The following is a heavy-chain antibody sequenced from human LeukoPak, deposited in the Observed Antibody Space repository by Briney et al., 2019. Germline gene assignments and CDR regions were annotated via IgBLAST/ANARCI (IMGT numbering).Heavy chain of an antibody. J-gene: IGHJ5*02. Sequence: GGSLRLSCAASGFTFSNAWMSWVRQAPGKGLEWVGRIRSKTDGGTTDYAAPVKGRLTISRDDSTNTLYLHMNSLKTDDTAVYYCTTDYGHGTWGQGTLVTVSS. V-gene: IGHV3-15*01. CDR3: TTDYGHGT. CDR2: IRSKTDGGTT. CDR1: GFTFSNAW. D-gene: IGHD1-1*01.